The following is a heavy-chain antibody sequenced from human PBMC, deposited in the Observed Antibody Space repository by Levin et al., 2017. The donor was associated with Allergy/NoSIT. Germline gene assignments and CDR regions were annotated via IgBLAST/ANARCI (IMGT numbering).Heavy chain of an antibody. CDR3: ARVPGHDYGSIDY. Sequence: GGSLRLSCAASGFTFSNYYMHWVRQAPGKGLVWVSRINTDGSSTTYADSVKGRFTISRDNAKDTLYLQMNSLRAEDTAVYYCARVPGHDYGSIDYWGQGTLVTVSS. CDR2: INTDGSST. V-gene: IGHV3-74*01. D-gene: IGHD5-12*01. J-gene: IGHJ4*02. CDR1: GFTFSNYY.